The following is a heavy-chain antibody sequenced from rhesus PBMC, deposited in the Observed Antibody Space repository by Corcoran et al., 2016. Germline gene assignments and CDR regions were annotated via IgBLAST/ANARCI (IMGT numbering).Heavy chain of an antibody. Sequence: QVQLQESGPGLVKPSETLSLTCAVSGYSISSGYYWGWIRQPPGKGLEYIGYISGRSGSTYYNPSRKSRGTISKDPSKNQFSLKLSSVTAADTAVYYCARRYSSWSTAYFDYWGQGVLVTVSS. CDR3: ARRYSSWSTAYFDY. D-gene: IGHD6-13*01. J-gene: IGHJ4*01. CDR2: ISGRSGST. CDR1: GYSISSGYY. V-gene: IGHV4-99*01.